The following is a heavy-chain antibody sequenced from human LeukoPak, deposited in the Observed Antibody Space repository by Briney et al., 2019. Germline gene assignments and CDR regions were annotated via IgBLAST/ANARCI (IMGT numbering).Heavy chain of an antibody. CDR1: GFTFSSYA. CDR2: ISDSGGST. Sequence: GGSLRLSCAASGFTFSSYAMTWVRQAPGKGLEWVSGISDSGGSTFNADSVKGRFTISRDNSKSTLYLQMNSLRAEDTAVYYCTKVRVATKLTTELDYWGQGTLVTVSS. CDR3: TKVRVATKLTTELDY. V-gene: IGHV3-23*01. D-gene: IGHD4-17*01. J-gene: IGHJ4*02.